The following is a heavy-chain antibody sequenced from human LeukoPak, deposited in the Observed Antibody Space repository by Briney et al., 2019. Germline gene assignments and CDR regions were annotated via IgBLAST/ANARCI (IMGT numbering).Heavy chain of an antibody. J-gene: IGHJ4*02. CDR3: GRINYNGDY. V-gene: IGHV3-74*03. D-gene: IGHD3-10*01. Sequence: GGSLRLSCAASGFTLSSYWVHWVRQPPGKGLMLLSRTNEDGSYAEFADSVKGRFTISRDNAKNTVYLQMNSLRTEDTAVYFCGRINYNGDYWGRGTLVTVSS. CDR1: GFTLSSYW. CDR2: TNEDGSYA.